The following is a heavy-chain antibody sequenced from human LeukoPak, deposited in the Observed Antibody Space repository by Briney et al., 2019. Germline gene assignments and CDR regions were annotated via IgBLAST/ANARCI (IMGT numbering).Heavy chain of an antibody. Sequence: ASVKVSCKASGYTFTGYYIHWVRQAPGQGLEWMGWINPHSGGTNYAQKFQGGVTMTRDTSISTAYMELRSLRSDDTAVYYCARGTVTTLFDPWGQGTLVTVSS. CDR3: ARGTVTTLFDP. D-gene: IGHD4-11*01. CDR2: INPHSGGT. CDR1: GYTFTGYY. V-gene: IGHV1-2*02. J-gene: IGHJ5*02.